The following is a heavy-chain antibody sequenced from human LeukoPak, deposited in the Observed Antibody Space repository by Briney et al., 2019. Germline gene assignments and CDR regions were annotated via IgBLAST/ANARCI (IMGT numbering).Heavy chain of an antibody. J-gene: IGHJ4*02. CDR1: GGTFSSYA. CDR2: IIPIFGTA. V-gene: IGHV1-69*01. Sequence: SVKVSCKASGGTFSSYAISWVRQAPGQGLEWMGGIIPIFGTANYAQKFQGRVTITADESTSTAYMELSSLRSEDTAVYYCATGGAAGSSSGRPFGYWGQGTLVTVSS. D-gene: IGHD6-13*01. CDR3: ATGGAAGSSSGRPFGY.